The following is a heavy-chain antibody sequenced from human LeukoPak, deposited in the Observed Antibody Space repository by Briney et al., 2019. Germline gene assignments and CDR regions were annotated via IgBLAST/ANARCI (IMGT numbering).Heavy chain of an antibody. CDR3: ARDGGDSSGYWFDY. V-gene: IGHV3-48*01. J-gene: IGHJ4*02. Sequence: GGSLRLSCAASGFTFSSYSMNWVRQAPGKGLEWVSYISSSSSTIYYADSVKGRFTISRDNAENSLYLQMHSLRAEDAAVYYCARDGGDSSGYWFDYWGQGTLVTVSS. CDR2: ISSSSSTI. D-gene: IGHD3-22*01. CDR1: GFTFSSYS.